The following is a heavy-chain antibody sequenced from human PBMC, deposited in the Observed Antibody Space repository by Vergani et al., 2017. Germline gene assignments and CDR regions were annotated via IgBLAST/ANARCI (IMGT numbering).Heavy chain of an antibody. J-gene: IGHJ4*02. Sequence: EVQLVESGGVVVQPGESLGLSCAASGFTFDDYAMHWVRQAPGKGLEWVSLISWDGGGTFYADSVKGRFTISRDNSKKSLYLQMNSLRTEDTALYYCAKDLSEDXGHGYYTPGGIDYWGQGSLVTVSS. D-gene: IGHD1-26*01. CDR2: ISWDGGGT. CDR1: GFTFDDYA. CDR3: AKDLSEDXGHGYYTPGGIDY. V-gene: IGHV3-43D*03.